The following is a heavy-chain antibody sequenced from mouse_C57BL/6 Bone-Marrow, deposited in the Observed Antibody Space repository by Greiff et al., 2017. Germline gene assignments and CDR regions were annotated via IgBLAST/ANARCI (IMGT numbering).Heavy chain of an antibody. Sequence: QVQLQQPGAELVMPGASVKLSCTASGYTFTSYWMHWVKQRPGQGLEWIGEIDPSDSYTNYNQKFKGKSTLTVDKSSSTAYMQLSSLTSEDSAVYYCAKRDYDGSWFAYWGQGTLVTVSA. J-gene: IGHJ3*01. V-gene: IGHV1-69*01. CDR2: IDPSDSYT. CDR1: GYTFTSYW. D-gene: IGHD2-4*01. CDR3: AKRDYDGSWFAY.